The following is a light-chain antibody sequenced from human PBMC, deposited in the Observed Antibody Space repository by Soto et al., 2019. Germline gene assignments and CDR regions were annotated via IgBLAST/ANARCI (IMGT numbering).Light chain of an antibody. CDR3: QKYNSAPRT. Sequence: DVQMTQAPSSLYASVGDRVTITCRASQGISNSLAWYQQKPGKVPKLLIYAASILQSGVPSRFSGSGSGTDFTLTISSLQPEDGATYYCQKYNSAPRTFGGGTKVEIK. CDR2: AAS. J-gene: IGKJ4*01. V-gene: IGKV1-27*01. CDR1: QGISNS.